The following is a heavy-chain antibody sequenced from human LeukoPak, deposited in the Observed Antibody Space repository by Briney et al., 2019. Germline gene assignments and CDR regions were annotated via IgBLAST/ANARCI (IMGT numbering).Heavy chain of an antibody. CDR3: TTDFRQFSRPARQGY. J-gene: IGHJ4*02. CDR2: IKSKTDGGTT. V-gene: IGHV3-15*01. CDR1: RFTFSNAW. D-gene: IGHD6-6*01. Sequence: PGGSLRLSCAASRFTFSNAWMSWVRQAPGKGLEWVGRIKSKTDGGTTDYAAPVKGRFTISRDDSKNTLYLQMNSLKTEDTAVYYCTTDFRQFSRPARQGYWGQGTLVTVSS.